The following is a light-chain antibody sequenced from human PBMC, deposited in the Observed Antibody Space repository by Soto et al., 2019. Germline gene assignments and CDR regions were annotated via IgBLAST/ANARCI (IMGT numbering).Light chain of an antibody. V-gene: IGKV1-5*03. Sequence: IQMTQSPSTLSASVGDRVTITCRASQTINSWLAGYQQKPGKAPNVLIYNGSSLESGVPSRFSRSGSGTDFTLTISSLRPDDFATYYCLQYNASPHTFGQGTKLEIK. CDR1: QTINSW. CDR3: LQYNASPHT. J-gene: IGKJ2*01. CDR2: NGS.